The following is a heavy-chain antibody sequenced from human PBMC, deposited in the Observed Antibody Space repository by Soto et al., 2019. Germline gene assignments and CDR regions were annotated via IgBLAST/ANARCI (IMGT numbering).Heavy chain of an antibody. J-gene: IGHJ6*04. CDR3: ARLGSSYCSSTSCRPLDV. CDR2: IYPGDSDT. Sequence: GESLKISCKGSGYSFTSYWIGWVRQMPGKGLEWMGIIYPGDSDTRYSPSFQGQVTISADKSISTAYLQWSSLKASDTAMYYCARLGSSYCSSTSCRPLDVWGKGTTVTVSS. D-gene: IGHD2-2*01. V-gene: IGHV5-51*01. CDR1: GYSFTSYW.